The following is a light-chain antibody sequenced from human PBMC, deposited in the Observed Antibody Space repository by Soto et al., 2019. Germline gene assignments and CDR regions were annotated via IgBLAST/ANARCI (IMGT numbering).Light chain of an antibody. J-gene: IGLJ1*01. CDR2: RNN. CDR3: AAWDDSLNGDV. CDR1: SSNIGRNT. V-gene: IGLV1-44*01. Sequence: QSVLTQPPSASGTPGQRVTISCSGSSSNIGRNTVNWYQQLPGTAPKLLIYRNNQRPSGVPDRFSGSKSGTSASLAISGLQSEDEADYYCAAWDDSLNGDVFGTGTKVTVL.